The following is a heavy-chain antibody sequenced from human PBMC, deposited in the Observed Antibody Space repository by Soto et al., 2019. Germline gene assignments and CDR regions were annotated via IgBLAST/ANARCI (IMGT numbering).Heavy chain of an antibody. CDR2: INHSGST. CDR1: GGSFSGYY. CDR3: ARDAY. J-gene: IGHJ4*02. V-gene: IGHV4-34*01. Sequence: SETLSLTCAVYGGSFSGYYWSWIRQPPGKGLEWIGEINHSGSTNYNPSLKSRVTISVDTSKNQFSLKLSSVTAADAAVYYCARDAYWGQGTLVTVSS.